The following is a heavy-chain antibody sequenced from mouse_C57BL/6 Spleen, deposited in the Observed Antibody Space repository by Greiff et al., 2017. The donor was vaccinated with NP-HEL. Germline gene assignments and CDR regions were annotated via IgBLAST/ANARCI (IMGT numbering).Heavy chain of an antibody. CDR2: IDPSDSYT. Sequence: QVQLQQPGAELVRPGTSVKLSCKASGYTFTSYWMHWVKQRPGQGLEWIGVIDPSDSYTNYNQKFKGKATLTVDTSSSTAYMQLSSLTSEASAVYYCARPGSSGYQGWFAYWGQGTLVTVSA. CDR1: GYTFTSYW. V-gene: IGHV1-59*01. J-gene: IGHJ3*01. CDR3: ARPGSSGYQGWFAY. D-gene: IGHD3-2*02.